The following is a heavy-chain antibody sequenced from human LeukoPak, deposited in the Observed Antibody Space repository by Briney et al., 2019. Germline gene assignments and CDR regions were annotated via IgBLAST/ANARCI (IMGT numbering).Heavy chain of an antibody. Sequence: GGSLRLSCAASGFTFSSYWMHWVRHAPGKGLVWVSRINSDGSSTSYADSVKGRFTISRDNAKNTLYLQMNSLRAEDTAVYYCAREGPTYYYGSGSYYRNDYWGRGTLVTVSS. CDR1: GFTFSSYW. CDR3: AREGPTYYYGSGSYYRNDY. D-gene: IGHD3-10*01. J-gene: IGHJ4*02. CDR2: INSDGSST. V-gene: IGHV3-74*01.